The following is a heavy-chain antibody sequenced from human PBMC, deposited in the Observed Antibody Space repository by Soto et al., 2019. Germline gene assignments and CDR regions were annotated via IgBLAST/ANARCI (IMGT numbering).Heavy chain of an antibody. J-gene: IGHJ5*02. V-gene: IGHV1-69*13. CDR2: IIPIFGTA. CDR1: GGTFSSYA. Sequence: SVKVSCKASGGTFSSYAISWVRQAPGQGLEWMGGIIPIFGTANYAQKFQGRVTITADESTSTAYMELSSLRSEDTAVYYCARDPRYYYDSSGYHRWVDPWGQGTLVTV. D-gene: IGHD3-22*01. CDR3: ARDPRYYYDSSGYHRWVDP.